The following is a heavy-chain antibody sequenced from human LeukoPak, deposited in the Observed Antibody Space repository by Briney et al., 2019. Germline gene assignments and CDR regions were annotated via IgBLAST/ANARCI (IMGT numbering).Heavy chain of an antibody. CDR3: AREAGGYSGYDYYYFDY. Sequence: GGSLRLSCAASGVTFSSYWMSWVRQAPGKGLEWVANIKQDGSEKYYVDSVKGRFTISRDNAKNSLYLQMNSLRAEDTAVYYCAREAGGYSGYDYYYFDYWGQGTLVTVSS. CDR1: GVTFSSYW. CDR2: IKQDGSEK. D-gene: IGHD5-12*01. J-gene: IGHJ4*02. V-gene: IGHV3-7*01.